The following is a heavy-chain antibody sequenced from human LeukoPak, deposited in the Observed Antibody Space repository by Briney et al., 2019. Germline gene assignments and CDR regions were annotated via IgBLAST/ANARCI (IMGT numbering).Heavy chain of an antibody. D-gene: IGHD3-22*01. Sequence: GRSLRLSCAASGFTFSSYAMHWVRQAPGKGLEWVAVISYDGSNKYYADSVKGRFTISRDNSKNTLYLQMNSLRAEDTAVYYCARDPRSTMIVVRVPYPQLRWFDYWGQGTLVTVSS. V-gene: IGHV3-30-3*01. CDR2: ISYDGSNK. CDR3: ARDPRSTMIVVRVPYPQLRWFDY. J-gene: IGHJ4*02. CDR1: GFTFSSYA.